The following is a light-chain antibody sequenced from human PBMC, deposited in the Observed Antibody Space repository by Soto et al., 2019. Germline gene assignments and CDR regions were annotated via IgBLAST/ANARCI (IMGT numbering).Light chain of an antibody. J-gene: IGKJ5*01. Sequence: EIVLTQSPATLSLSPGERATLSCRASQSVSSYLAWYQQKPGQAPRLLIYDASNRATGIPARFSASGSGTYFTLTISSLEPEYSAVYYCQQRGNWITFGPGTRLEIK. CDR1: QSVSSY. V-gene: IGKV3-11*01. CDR2: DAS. CDR3: QQRGNWIT.